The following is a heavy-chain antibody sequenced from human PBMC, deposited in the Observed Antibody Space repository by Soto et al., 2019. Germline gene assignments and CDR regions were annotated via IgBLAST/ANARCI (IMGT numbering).Heavy chain of an antibody. J-gene: IGHJ4*02. V-gene: IGHV4-31*03. D-gene: IGHD6-19*01. CDR3: ARSPQWLVKYFDY. Sequence: SETLSLTCTVSGGSISSGGYYWSWIRQHPGKGLEWIGYIYYSGSTYYNPSLKSRVTISVDTSKNQFSLKLSSVTAADTAVYYCARSPQWLVKYFDYWGQGTLVTVSS. CDR1: GGSISSGGYY. CDR2: IYYSGST.